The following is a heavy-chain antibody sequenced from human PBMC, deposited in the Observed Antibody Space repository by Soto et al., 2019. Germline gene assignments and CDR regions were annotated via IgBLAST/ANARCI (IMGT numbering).Heavy chain of an antibody. J-gene: IGHJ4*02. CDR1: GFTFDDYA. D-gene: IGHD6-19*01. V-gene: IGHV3-9*01. CDR3: AKDRGLVLSFYFDY. Sequence: EVQLVESGGGLVQPGRSLRLSCAASGFTFDDYAMHWVRQAPGKGLEWVSGISWNSGSIGYADSVKGRFTISGDNAKNSLYLQMNSLRAEDTALYYCAKDRGLVLSFYFDYWGQGTLVTVSS. CDR2: ISWNSGSI.